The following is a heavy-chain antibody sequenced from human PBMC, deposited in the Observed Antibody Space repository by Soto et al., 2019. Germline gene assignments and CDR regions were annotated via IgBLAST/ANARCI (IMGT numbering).Heavy chain of an antibody. Sequence: WGSLRLSCAASGFTFSSYSMNWVRQAPGKGLEWVSSISSSSSYIYYADSVKGRFTISRDNAKNSLYLQMNSLRAEDTAVYYCARATYYYDSRGPLAYYYYGMDVWGQGTTVTVSS. V-gene: IGHV3-21*01. D-gene: IGHD3-22*01. CDR1: GFTFSSYS. J-gene: IGHJ6*02. CDR3: ARATYYYDSRGPLAYYYYGMDV. CDR2: ISSSSSYI.